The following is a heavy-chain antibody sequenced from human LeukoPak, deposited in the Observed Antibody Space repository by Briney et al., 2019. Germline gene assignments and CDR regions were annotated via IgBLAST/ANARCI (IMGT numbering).Heavy chain of an antibody. CDR1: GFTFSSYG. CDR2: IWYDGSNK. V-gene: IGHV3-33*06. J-gene: IGHJ4*02. CDR3: AKDWYSSSWYYFDY. Sequence: PGGSLRLSCAASGFTFSSYGMHWVRQAPGKGLEWVAVIWYDGSNKYYVDSVKGRFTISRDNSKNTLYLQMNSLRAEDTAVYYCAKDWYSSSWYYFDYWGQGTLVTVSS. D-gene: IGHD6-13*01.